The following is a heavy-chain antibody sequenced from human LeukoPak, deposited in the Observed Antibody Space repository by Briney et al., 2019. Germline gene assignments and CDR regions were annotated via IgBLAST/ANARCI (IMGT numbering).Heavy chain of an antibody. CDR2: IYPGDSDT. CDR3: ARPEGEMASHPYYFDY. D-gene: IGHD5-24*01. J-gene: IGHJ4*02. CDR1: GYRFTSYW. V-gene: IGHV5-51*01. Sequence: LGESLKISCKGSGYRFTSYWIAWVRQMPGQGLEWMGIIYPGDSDTRYSPSFQGQVTISADKSISTAYLQWSGLKASDTAMYYCARPEGEMASHPYYFDYWGQGTLVTVSS.